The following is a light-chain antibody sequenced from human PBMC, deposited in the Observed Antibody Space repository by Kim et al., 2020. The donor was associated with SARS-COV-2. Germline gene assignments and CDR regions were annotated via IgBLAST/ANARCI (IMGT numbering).Light chain of an antibody. Sequence: DIQMTQSPSSLSASVGDRVTITCRASQGISKDLAWYQQKPGNAPKLLIFAASALQSGVPTSFSGSGSGTDFTLTISSLQPEDVATYYCQKYNGAPWTFGQGTKLEI. CDR3: QKYNGAPWT. J-gene: IGKJ1*01. CDR2: AAS. V-gene: IGKV1-27*01. CDR1: QGISKD.